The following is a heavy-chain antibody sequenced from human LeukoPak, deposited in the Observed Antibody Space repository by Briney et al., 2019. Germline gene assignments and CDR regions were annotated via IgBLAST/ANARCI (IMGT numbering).Heavy chain of an antibody. CDR3: AKSQTYDFWSGSDYYFDY. CDR1: GFTFSSYA. CDR2: ISESGGST. J-gene: IGHJ4*02. Sequence: PGGSLRLSCAASGFTFSSYALSWVRKAQGKALEWVSAISESGGSTSYADSVKGRFTISSDNSKSTLCLQMNSLRAEDTAVYYCAKSQTYDFWSGSDYYFDYWGQGTLVTVSS. D-gene: IGHD3-3*01. V-gene: IGHV3-23*01.